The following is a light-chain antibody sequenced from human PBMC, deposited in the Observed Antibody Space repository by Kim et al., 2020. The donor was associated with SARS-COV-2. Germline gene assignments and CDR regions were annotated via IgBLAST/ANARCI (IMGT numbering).Light chain of an antibody. CDR1: PSLSSS. V-gene: IGKV1-5*03. J-gene: IGKJ1*01. CDR2: SSS. CDR3: QQYHDSGT. Sequence: SPSFAHPFPLPSRALPSLSSSLAFYQQHPRYAPPLLIYSSSTFVLGLPSCFCCSSSGTDFPLTLSSLQPDDFAPYYCQQYHDSGTFGQGTKVDI.